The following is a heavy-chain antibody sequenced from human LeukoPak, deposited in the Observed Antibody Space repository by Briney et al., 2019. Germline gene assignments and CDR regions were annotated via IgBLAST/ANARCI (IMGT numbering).Heavy chain of an antibody. CDR2: IKHDGSQK. D-gene: IGHD6-19*01. CDR1: GFTFSSYW. V-gene: IGHV3-7*03. CDR3: AKDNRRHYTSGPNPDSLH. Sequence: GGSLRLSCAASGFTFSSYWMNWARQAPGKGLEWVANIKHDGSQKYYVDSVKGRFTISRDNAKNSLYLQMNSLRVEDTAFYYCAKDNRRHYTSGPNPDSLHWGQGALVTVSS. J-gene: IGHJ4*02.